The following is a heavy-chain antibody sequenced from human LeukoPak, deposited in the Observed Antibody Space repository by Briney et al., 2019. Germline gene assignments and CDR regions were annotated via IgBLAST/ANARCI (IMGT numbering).Heavy chain of an antibody. J-gene: IGHJ4*02. CDR2: ISNNGGYT. Sequence: PGGSLRLSCAASGFTFSSSAMSWVRQAPGKGLEWVSAISNNGGYTYYADSVQGRFTISRDNSKNTLYLQMNSLRAEDTAVYYCAKERVVGATSYWGQGTLVTVSS. CDR3: AKERVVGATSY. V-gene: IGHV3-23*01. D-gene: IGHD1-26*01. CDR1: GFTFSSSA.